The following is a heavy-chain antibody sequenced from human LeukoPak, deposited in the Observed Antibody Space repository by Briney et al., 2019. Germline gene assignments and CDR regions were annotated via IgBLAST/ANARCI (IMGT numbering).Heavy chain of an antibody. CDR1: GYTLTGYY. J-gene: IGHJ5*02. Sequence: RASVKVSCKASGYTLTGYYMHWVRQAPGQGLEWMGWINPNSGGTNYAQKFQGRVTMTRETSISTAYMELSRLRSDETAVYYCARGKAVAAYNWFDPWGQGSLVTVS. D-gene: IGHD6-19*01. CDR3: ARGKAVAAYNWFDP. CDR2: INPNSGGT. V-gene: IGHV1-2*02.